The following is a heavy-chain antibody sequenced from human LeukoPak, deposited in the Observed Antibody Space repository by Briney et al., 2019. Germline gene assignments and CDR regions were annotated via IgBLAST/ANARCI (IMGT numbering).Heavy chain of an antibody. CDR2: IIPIFGTA. V-gene: IGHV1-69*13. Sequence: ASVKVSCKASGGTFSSYAISWVRQAPGQGLEWMGGIIPIFGTANYAQKFQGRVTITADESTSTAYMELSSLRSEDTAVYYCAKDQRGVAGKYLTDYWGQGTLVTVSS. CDR3: AKDQRGVAGKYLTDY. D-gene: IGHD2-15*01. CDR1: GGTFSSYA. J-gene: IGHJ4*02.